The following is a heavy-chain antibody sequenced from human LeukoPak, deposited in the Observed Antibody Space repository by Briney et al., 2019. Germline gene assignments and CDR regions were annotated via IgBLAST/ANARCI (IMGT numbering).Heavy chain of an antibody. CDR2: IYYSGST. D-gene: IGHD3-9*01. J-gene: IGHJ4*02. V-gene: IGHV4-39*01. CDR1: GGSISSSSYY. Sequence: SDTLSLTCTLSGGSISSSSYYWGWIRQPPRKGLEWIGSIYYSGSTYYNPSLKSRVTISLGTSKNQFSLKLSSVTAADTGVFYCARGSYDILAGYSSFGEYWGQGTLVTVSS. CDR3: ARGSYDILAGYSSFGEY.